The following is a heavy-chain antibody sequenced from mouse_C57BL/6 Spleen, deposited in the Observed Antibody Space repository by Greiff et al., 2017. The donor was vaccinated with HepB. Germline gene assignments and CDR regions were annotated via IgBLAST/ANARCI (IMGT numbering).Heavy chain of an antibody. CDR1: GYTFTSYW. CDR2: IDPSDSYT. D-gene: IGHD1-1*01. CDR3: APFTAVVEGFAY. V-gene: IGHV1-50*01. J-gene: IGHJ3*01. Sequence: QVQLQQPGAELVKPGASVKLSCKASGYTFTSYWMQWVKQRPGQGLEWIGEIDPSDSYTNYNQKFKGKATLTVDTSSSTAYMQLSSLTSEDSAVYYCAPFTAVVEGFAYWGQGTLVTVSA.